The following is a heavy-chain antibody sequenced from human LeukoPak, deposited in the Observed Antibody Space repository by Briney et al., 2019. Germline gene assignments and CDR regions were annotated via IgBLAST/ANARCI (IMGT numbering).Heavy chain of an antibody. V-gene: IGHV1-2*02. Sequence: GASVKVSCKASGYTFTGYYMHWVRQAPGQGLEWMGWINPNSGGTNYAQKFQGRVTMTRDTSISTAYMELSRLRSDDTAVYYCESVLYTPYKLFDYWGQGTLVTVSS. CDR2: INPNSGGT. CDR3: ESVLYTPYKLFDY. D-gene: IGHD2-2*02. J-gene: IGHJ4*02. CDR1: GYTFTGYY.